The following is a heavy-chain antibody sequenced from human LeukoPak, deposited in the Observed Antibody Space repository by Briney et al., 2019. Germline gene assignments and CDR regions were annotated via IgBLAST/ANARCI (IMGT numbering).Heavy chain of an antibody. J-gene: IGHJ4*02. Sequence: ASVKVSCKASGGTFSSYAISWVRQAPGQGLEWMGGIIPIFGTANYAQKFQGRVTMTRDTSTSTVYMELSSLRSEDTAVYYCARQSITIFGVVILFDYWGQGTLVTVSS. D-gene: IGHD3-3*01. CDR2: IIPIFGTA. CDR3: ARQSITIFGVVILFDY. V-gene: IGHV1-69*05. CDR1: GGTFSSYA.